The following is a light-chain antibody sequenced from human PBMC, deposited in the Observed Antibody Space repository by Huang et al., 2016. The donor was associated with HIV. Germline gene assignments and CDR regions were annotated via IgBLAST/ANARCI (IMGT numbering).Light chain of an antibody. V-gene: IGKV1-39*01. J-gene: IGKJ2*01. CDR2: ATS. CDR1: QSITTY. Sequence: DIQMTQSPPSLSASLGDIVTITCRASQSITTYLNWYRHKPGEASELLIHATSTLQNGVPSRLSGGGSGTDFTLTITNLQPEDVASYYCQQSYNLPYTFGRGTKVDIK. CDR3: QQSYNLPYT.